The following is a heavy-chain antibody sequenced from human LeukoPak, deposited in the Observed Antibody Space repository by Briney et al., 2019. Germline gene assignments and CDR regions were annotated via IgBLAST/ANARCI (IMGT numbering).Heavy chain of an antibody. CDR3: ASNPPRTGDFNS. Sequence: ASVKVSCKTSGYTFTNYDINWVRQATGQGLEWLGWMGPNNGNTGYAQKLQGRVTMTRDTSINTVYMELSSLRSEDTAVYYCASNPPRTGDFNSWGQGALVTVSS. CDR1: GYTFTNYD. CDR2: MGPNNGNT. J-gene: IGHJ4*02. V-gene: IGHV1-8*01. D-gene: IGHD7-27*01.